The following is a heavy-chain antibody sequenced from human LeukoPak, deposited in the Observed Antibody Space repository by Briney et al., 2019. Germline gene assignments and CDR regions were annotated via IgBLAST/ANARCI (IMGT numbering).Heavy chain of an antibody. D-gene: IGHD6-13*01. V-gene: IGHV1-18*01. CDR3: ARETAGTPYWCFDL. CDR1: GYTFTSYG. CDR2: ICAYNGNT. Sequence: ASVKVSCKASGYTFTSYGISWVRQAPGQGLEWMGWICAYNGNTNYAQKLQGRVTMTTDTSTSTAYMELRSLRSDDTAVYYCARETAGTPYWCFDLWGRGTLVTVSS. J-gene: IGHJ2*01.